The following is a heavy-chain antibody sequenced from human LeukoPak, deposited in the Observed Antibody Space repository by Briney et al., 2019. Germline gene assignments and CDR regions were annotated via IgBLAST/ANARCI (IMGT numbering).Heavy chain of an antibody. V-gene: IGHV4-39*07. J-gene: IGHJ4*02. CDR2: IYYSGST. Sequence: SETLSLTCTVSGGSISSSSYYWGWIRQPPGKGLEWIGSIYYSGSTYYNPSLKSRVTISVDTSKNQFSLKLSSVTAADTAVYYCARDPWFGEFTNDYWGQGTLVTVSS. CDR3: ARDPWFGEFTNDY. CDR1: GGSISSSSYY. D-gene: IGHD3-10*01.